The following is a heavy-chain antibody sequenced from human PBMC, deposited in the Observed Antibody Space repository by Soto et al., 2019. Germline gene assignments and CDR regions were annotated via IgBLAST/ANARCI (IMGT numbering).Heavy chain of an antibody. CDR2: ISYDGSNK. CDR1: GFTFSSYA. CDR3: AGGTYYFDY. V-gene: IGHV3-30-3*01. Sequence: GGSLRLSCAASGFTFSSYAMHWVRQAPGKGLEWVAVISYDGSNKYYAESVKGRFTISRDNSKNTLYLQMNSLRAEDTAVYYCAGGTYYFDYTGQGTVVTVSS. D-gene: IGHD1-26*01. J-gene: IGHJ4*02.